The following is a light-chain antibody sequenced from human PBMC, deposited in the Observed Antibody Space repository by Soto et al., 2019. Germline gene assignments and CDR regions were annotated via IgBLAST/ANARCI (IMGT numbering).Light chain of an antibody. Sequence: QSALTQPASVSGSPGQSITISCTGTSSDVGSYNLVSWYQQHPGKAPQLMIYEVTKRPSGVSNRFSGSKSGNTASLTISGLQAEDEADYYCCSYAAGTTYIFGSGTKLTVL. J-gene: IGLJ1*01. CDR2: EVT. CDR1: SSDVGSYNL. V-gene: IGLV2-23*02. CDR3: CSYAAGTTYI.